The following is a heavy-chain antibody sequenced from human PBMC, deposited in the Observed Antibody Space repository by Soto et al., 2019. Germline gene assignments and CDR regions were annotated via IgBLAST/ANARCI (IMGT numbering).Heavy chain of an antibody. Sequence: QLQLQESGPGLVKPSETLSLTCTVSGGSISSSSYYWGWIRQPPGKGLEWIGSIHYSGDTYYNPSLKSRDNISVDTSKTQCSLKLSYVTAADTAVYSCARVQGLYGSGNKWCDPWGQGTLVTVSS. CDR3: ARVQGLYGSGNKWCDP. D-gene: IGHD3-10*01. CDR2: IHYSGDT. V-gene: IGHV4-39*01. CDR1: GGSISSSSYY. J-gene: IGHJ5*02.